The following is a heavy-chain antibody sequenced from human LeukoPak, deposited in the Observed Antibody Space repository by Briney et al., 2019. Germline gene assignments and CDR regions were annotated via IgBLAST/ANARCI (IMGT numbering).Heavy chain of an antibody. V-gene: IGHV5-51*01. D-gene: IGHD2/OR15-2a*01. CDR1: GFGFSSSW. CDR3: AVGTTPYFVDY. J-gene: IGHJ4*02. CDR2: IYPGDSDT. Sequence: PGESLKISCYGSGFGFSSSWIGLVRQMPGKGLEWMGFIYPGDSDTRYSPSFQAQVTISADKSIGTAFLQWRSLKASDTAMYYCAVGTTPYFVDYWGQGTLVTVSS.